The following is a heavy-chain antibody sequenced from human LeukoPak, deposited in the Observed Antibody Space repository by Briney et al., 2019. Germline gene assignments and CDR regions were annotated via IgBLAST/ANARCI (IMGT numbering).Heavy chain of an antibody. CDR1: GGSISSYY. CDR2: IYTSGST. D-gene: IGHD6-13*01. CDR3: ARDPIAAAGKDY. J-gene: IGHJ4*02. V-gene: IGHV4-4*07. Sequence: PSETLSLTCTVSGGSISSYYWSWIRQAAGKGLEWIGRIYTSGSTNYNPSLKSRVTISVDKSKNQFSMKLSSVTAADTAVYYCARDPIAAAGKDYWGQGTLVTVSS.